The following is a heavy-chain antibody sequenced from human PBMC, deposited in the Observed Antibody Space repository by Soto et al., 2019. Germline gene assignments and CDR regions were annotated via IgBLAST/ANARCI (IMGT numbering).Heavy chain of an antibody. CDR1: GFTFSSYW. Sequence: GSLRLSCAASGFTFSSYWMSWVRQAPGKGLEWVANIKQDGSEKYYVDSVKGRFTISRDNAKNSLYLQMNSLRAEDTAVYYCARGGNYYGSGSYVYYYYYYVDVWGKGTTVTVSS. CDR2: IKQDGSEK. V-gene: IGHV3-7*01. CDR3: ARGGNYYGSGSYVYYYYYYVDV. D-gene: IGHD3-10*01. J-gene: IGHJ6*03.